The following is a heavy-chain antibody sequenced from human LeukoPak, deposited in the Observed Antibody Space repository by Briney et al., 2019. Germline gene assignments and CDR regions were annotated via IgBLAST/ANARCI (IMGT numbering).Heavy chain of an antibody. V-gene: IGHV3-33*01. CDR3: ARSRPYCSGGSCYSDGMDV. D-gene: IGHD2-15*01. Sequence: GGSLRLSCAASGFTFSSYGMHWVRQAPGKGLEWVAVIWYDGSNKYYADSVKGRFTISRDNSKNTPYLQMNSLRAEDTAVYYCARSRPYCSGGSCYSDGMDVWGQGTTVTVSS. CDR1: GFTFSSYG. J-gene: IGHJ6*02. CDR2: IWYDGSNK.